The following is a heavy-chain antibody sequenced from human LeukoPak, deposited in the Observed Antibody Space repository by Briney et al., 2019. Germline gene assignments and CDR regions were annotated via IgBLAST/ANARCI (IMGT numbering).Heavy chain of an antibody. CDR3: ASSRGRYDIADY. V-gene: IGHV3-11*06. CDR1: GFTFSDYY. CDR2: ISSSSSYT. J-gene: IGHJ4*02. D-gene: IGHD3-22*01. Sequence: GGSLRLSCAASGFTFSDYYMSWIRQAPGKGLEWVSYISSSSSYTNYADSVKGRFTISRDNAKNSLYLQMNSLRAEDTAVYYCASSRGRYDIADYWGQGTLVAVSS.